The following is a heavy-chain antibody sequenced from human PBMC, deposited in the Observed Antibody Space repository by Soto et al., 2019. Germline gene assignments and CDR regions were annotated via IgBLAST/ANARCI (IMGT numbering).Heavy chain of an antibody. J-gene: IGHJ3*02. CDR1: GFTFSSYS. CDR2: ISGSGGST. Sequence: GGSLRLSCAASGFTFSSYSMSWVRQAPGKGLEWVSAISGSGGSTYYADSVKGRFTISRDNSKNTLYLQMNSLRAEDTAVYYYEKVKRKAARHDAFDIWGQGTMVTVSS. V-gene: IGHV3-23*01. D-gene: IGHD6-6*01. CDR3: EKVKRKAARHDAFDI.